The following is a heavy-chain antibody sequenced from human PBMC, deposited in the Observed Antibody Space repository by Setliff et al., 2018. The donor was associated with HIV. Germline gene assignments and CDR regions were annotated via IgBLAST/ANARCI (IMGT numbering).Heavy chain of an antibody. J-gene: IGHJ6*02. CDR2: ISSSSSYI. Sequence: GGSLRLSCAASGFTFSSYGMHWVRQAPGKGLEWVSSISSSSSYIYYADSLKGRFTISRDNGKNLLYLQMNSLRAEDTAVYYCARGGRLQYFDWPSYAMDVWGQGTTVTVSS. D-gene: IGHD3-9*01. CDR3: ARGGRLQYFDWPSYAMDV. V-gene: IGHV3-21*06. CDR1: GFTFSSYG.